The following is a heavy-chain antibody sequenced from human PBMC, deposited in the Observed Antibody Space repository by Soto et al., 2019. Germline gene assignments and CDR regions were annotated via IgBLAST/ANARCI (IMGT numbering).Heavy chain of an antibody. CDR2: ISAYNGNT. J-gene: IGHJ6*02. CDR3: ARRYCSGGSCWVGYYYYGMDV. Sequence: ASVKVSCKASGYTFTSYGISWVRQAPGQGLEWMGWISAYNGNTNYAQKLQGRVTMTTDTSTSTAYIELRSLKSDDTAVYYCARRYCSGGSCWVGYYYYGMDVWGQGTTVTVSS. D-gene: IGHD2-15*01. V-gene: IGHV1-18*01. CDR1: GYTFTSYG.